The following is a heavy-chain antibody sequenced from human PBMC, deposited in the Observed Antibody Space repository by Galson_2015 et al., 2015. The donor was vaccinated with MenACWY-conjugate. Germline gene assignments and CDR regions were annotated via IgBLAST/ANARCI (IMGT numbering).Heavy chain of an antibody. J-gene: IGHJ6*02. CDR1: ELTVSSNC. D-gene: IGHD2-2*01. CDR3: ARYCSSNSCSHGGGGMDV. Sequence: SLRLSCAASELTVSSNCITWVRQAPGKGLEWVSAIYDDGRTNYADSVKGRFTISRDNSKNKVYLQMDSLRAEDTAVYYCARYCSSNSCSHGGGGMDVWGQGTTVTVSS. CDR2: IYDDGRT. V-gene: IGHV3-53*01.